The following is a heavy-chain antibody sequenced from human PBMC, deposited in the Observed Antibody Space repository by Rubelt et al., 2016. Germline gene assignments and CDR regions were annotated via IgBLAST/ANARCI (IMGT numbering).Heavy chain of an antibody. D-gene: IGHD3-3*01. J-gene: IGHJ6*02. CDR3: ARDGVYRFLGYYGMDV. CDR2: INGGNGNT. Sequence: GHRPEWMGWINGGNGNTKYSQKFQGRVIISRDTSASTAYREVSSRRPEDTAVYYCARDGVYRFLGYYGMDVWGQGTTVTVSS. V-gene: IGHV1-3*01.